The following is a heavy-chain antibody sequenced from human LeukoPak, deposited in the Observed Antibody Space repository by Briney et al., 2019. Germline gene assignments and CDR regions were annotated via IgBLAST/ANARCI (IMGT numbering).Heavy chain of an antibody. J-gene: IGHJ3*02. Sequence: GGSLRLSCAASGFTFSSYAMSWVRQAPGKGLEWVSAISGSGGSTYYADSVKGRFTISRDNSKNTLYLQMNSLRAEDTAVYYCAKDQGVLLWFVELLDDAFDIWGQGTMVTVSS. D-gene: IGHD3-10*01. V-gene: IGHV3-23*01. CDR2: ISGSGGST. CDR1: GFTFSSYA. CDR3: AKDQGVLLWFVELLDDAFDI.